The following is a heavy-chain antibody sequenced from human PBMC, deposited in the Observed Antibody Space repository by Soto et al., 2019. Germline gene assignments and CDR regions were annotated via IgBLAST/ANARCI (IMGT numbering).Heavy chain of an antibody. D-gene: IGHD6-6*01. Sequence: SETLSLTCTDSGGSISSGGYYWSWIRQAPGKGLDWIGYIYYSGSTFYNPTLKSRLTVSVDTSKNQFSLKLSSVTAADTAVYYCASERPDGARLDPWGQGTLVTVSS. CDR3: ASERPDGARLDP. CDR2: IYYSGST. J-gene: IGHJ5*02. CDR1: GGSISSGGYY. V-gene: IGHV4-30-4*01.